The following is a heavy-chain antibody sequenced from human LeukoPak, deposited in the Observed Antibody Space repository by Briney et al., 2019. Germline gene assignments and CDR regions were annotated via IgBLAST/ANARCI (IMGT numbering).Heavy chain of an antibody. V-gene: IGHV3-7*01. J-gene: IGHJ4*02. CDR1: GLTLSSYW. CDR3: ARGGD. Sequence: GGSLRLSCAASGLTLSSYWMSWVRQAPGKGLEWVANIKQDGSEKYYVDSVKGRFTISRDNAKNSLYLQMNSLRPEDTAVYYCARGGDWGQGTLLTVSS. CDR2: IKQDGSEK.